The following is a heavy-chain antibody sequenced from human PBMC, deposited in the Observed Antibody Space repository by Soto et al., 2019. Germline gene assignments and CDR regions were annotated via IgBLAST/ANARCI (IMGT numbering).Heavy chain of an antibody. D-gene: IGHD6-13*01. V-gene: IGHV5-51*01. CDR2: IYPGDSDT. Sequence: GESLKISCKGSGYSFTSYWIGWVRQMPGKGLEWMGIIYPGDSDTRYSPSFQGQVTISADKSISTAYLQWSSLKASDTAMYYCAREGEAAAGTVGYYYYGMEVWGQGTTVTVSS. J-gene: IGHJ6*02. CDR1: GYSFTSYW. CDR3: AREGEAAAGTVGYYYYGMEV.